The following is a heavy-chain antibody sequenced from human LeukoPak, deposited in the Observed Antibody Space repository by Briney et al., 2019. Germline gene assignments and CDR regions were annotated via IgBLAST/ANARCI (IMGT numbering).Heavy chain of an antibody. V-gene: IGHV1-69*13. CDR2: IIPIFGTT. D-gene: IGHD3-22*01. CDR3: VLGYDSSGYYFDY. J-gene: IGHJ4*02. Sequence: ASVKVSCKASGGTFSSYAISWVRQAPGQGLEWMGGIIPIFGTTNYAQKFQGRVTITADESTNTAYMELNSLRSDDTAVYYCVLGYDSSGYYFDYWGQGTLVTVSS. CDR1: GGTFSSYA.